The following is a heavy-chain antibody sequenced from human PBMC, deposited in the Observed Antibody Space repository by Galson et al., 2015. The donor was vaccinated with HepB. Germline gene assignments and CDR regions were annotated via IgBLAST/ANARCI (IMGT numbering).Heavy chain of an antibody. CDR3: AKGSDMYNWNYGGVGC. Sequence: SLRLSCAASGFTFDSYAMSWVRQAPGMGLEWVSSIGGRGDTIRYADSVKGRFTISRENSKHTLYLQMSSLRAEDTAVYYCAKGSDMYNWNYGGVGCWGQGILVTVSS. CDR2: IGGRGDTI. J-gene: IGHJ4*02. V-gene: IGHV3-23*01. D-gene: IGHD1-7*01. CDR1: GFTFDSYA.